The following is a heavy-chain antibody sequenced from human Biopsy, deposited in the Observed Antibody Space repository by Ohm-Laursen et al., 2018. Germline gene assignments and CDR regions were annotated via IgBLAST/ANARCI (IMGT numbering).Heavy chain of an antibody. CDR3: AKDRYNYTPIGGFSMDV. Sequence: SLRLSCTASGFTFNNYGMQWVRQAPGKGLEWVAFIFYDGSNTYYADSVKGRFTISRDNSRDTLYLQVSSLRAEDTAVYYCAKDRYNYTPIGGFSMDVWGQGTTVTVPS. J-gene: IGHJ6*02. V-gene: IGHV3-30*18. CDR2: IFYDGSNT. CDR1: GFTFNNYG. D-gene: IGHD5-18*01.